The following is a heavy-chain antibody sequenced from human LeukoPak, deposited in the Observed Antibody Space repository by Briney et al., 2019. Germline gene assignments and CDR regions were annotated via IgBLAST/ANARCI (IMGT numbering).Heavy chain of an antibody. J-gene: IGHJ4*02. V-gene: IGHV3-7*01. CDR3: ARELRTFDS. D-gene: IGHD3-16*01. CDR2: IKHNGDEL. Sequence: PGGSLRLSCAASGFTFISYWMTWVRQAPGKGLEWVANIKHNGDELNYVDSVEDRFTISRDNAKNSLYLHMTGLRAEDTAVYYCARELRTFDSRGQGTLVAVST. CDR1: GFTFISYW.